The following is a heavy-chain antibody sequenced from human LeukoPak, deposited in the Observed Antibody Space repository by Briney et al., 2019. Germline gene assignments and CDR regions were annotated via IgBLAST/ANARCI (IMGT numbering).Heavy chain of an antibody. Sequence: SVKVSCKASGGTFSSYAINWVRQAPGQGPEWMGGIIPIFGTANYAQKFQDRVTITADESTSTAYMELSSLRSEDTAVYYCATKWELKGSVARGAFDIWGQGTMVTVSS. CDR1: GGTFSSYA. CDR2: IIPIFGTA. J-gene: IGHJ3*02. V-gene: IGHV1-69*13. D-gene: IGHD1-26*01. CDR3: ATKWELKGSVARGAFDI.